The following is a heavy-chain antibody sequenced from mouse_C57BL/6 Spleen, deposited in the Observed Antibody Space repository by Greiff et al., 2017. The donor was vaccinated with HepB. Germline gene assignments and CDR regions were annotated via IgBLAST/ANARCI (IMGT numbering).Heavy chain of an antibody. J-gene: IGHJ4*01. V-gene: IGHV5-17*01. CDR2: ISSGSSTI. CDR3: AWPYYGYDEGVYAMDY. D-gene: IGHD2-9*01. CDR1: GFTFSDYG. Sequence: EVQLVESGGGLVKPGGSLKLSCAASGFTFSDYGMHWVRQAPEKGLEWVAYISSGSSTIYYADTVKGRFTISRDNAKNTLFLQMTSLRSEDTAMYYCAWPYYGYDEGVYAMDYWGQGTSVTVSS.